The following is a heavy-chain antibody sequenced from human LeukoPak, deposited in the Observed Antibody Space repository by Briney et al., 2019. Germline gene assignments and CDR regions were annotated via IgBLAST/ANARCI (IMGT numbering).Heavy chain of an antibody. CDR2: IRGDGGNA. CDR3: AKGIRTSCCNDAFDV. D-gene: IGHD2-2*01. Sequence: PGGSLRLSCAASGFTFSTYAMNWVRQAPGKGLEWVSVIRGDGGNAYYADSVKGRFTISRDNSRNTLYLQMNSLRAEDTAVCYCAKGIRTSCCNDAFDVWGQGTMVTASS. V-gene: IGHV3-23*01. CDR1: GFTFSTYA. J-gene: IGHJ3*01.